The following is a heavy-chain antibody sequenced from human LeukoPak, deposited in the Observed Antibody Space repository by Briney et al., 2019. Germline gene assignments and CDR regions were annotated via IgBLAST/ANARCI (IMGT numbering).Heavy chain of an antibody. V-gene: IGHV4-30-4*08. Sequence: SETLSLTCTVSGGSISSGDYYWSWIRQPPGKGLEWIGYIYYSGSTYYNPSLKSRVTISVDTSKNQFSLKLSSVTAADTAVYYCARDLMVRGVMEHPDSAFDIWGQGTMVTVSS. CDR2: IYYSGST. J-gene: IGHJ3*02. CDR1: GGSISSGDYY. D-gene: IGHD3-10*01. CDR3: ARDLMVRGVMEHPDSAFDI.